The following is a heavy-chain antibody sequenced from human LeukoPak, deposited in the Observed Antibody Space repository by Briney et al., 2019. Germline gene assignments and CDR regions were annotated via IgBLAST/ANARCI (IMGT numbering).Heavy chain of an antibody. D-gene: IGHD5-12*01. Sequence: GASVKVSCKASGYTFTSYYMHWVRQAPGQGLEWMGIINPSGGSTNYAQKFQGRVTITADKSTSTAYMELSSLRSEDTAVYYCARGGDSGYDWADYYYMDVWGKGTTVTVSS. CDR2: INPSGGST. J-gene: IGHJ6*03. CDR3: ARGGDSGYDWADYYYMDV. V-gene: IGHV1-46*01. CDR1: GYTFTSYY.